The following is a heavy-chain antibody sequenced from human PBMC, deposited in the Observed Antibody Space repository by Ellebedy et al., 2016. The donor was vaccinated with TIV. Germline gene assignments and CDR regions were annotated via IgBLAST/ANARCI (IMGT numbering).Heavy chain of an antibody. CDR2: ISYDGSNK. Sequence: GESLKISXAASGFTFSSYGMHWVRQAPGKGLEWVAVISYDGSNKYYADSVKGRFTISRDNSKNTLYLQMNSLRAEDTAVYYCAKDRPGAWLRLGYFDYWGQGTLVTVSS. CDR1: GFTFSSYG. V-gene: IGHV3-30*18. J-gene: IGHJ4*02. D-gene: IGHD5-12*01. CDR3: AKDRPGAWLRLGYFDY.